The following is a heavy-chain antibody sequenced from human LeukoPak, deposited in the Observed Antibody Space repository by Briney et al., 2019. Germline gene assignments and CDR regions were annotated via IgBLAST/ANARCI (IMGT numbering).Heavy chain of an antibody. V-gene: IGHV3-72*01. CDR2: IRKKPNSYTT. CDR1: GFTFSDYF. J-gene: IGHJ3*01. CDR3: ARVSAITGATDALDF. Sequence: PGGSPRLSCAASGFTFSDYFMDWVRQAPGKGLEWVGRIRKKPNSYTTEYAASVKGRFTFSRDDSKNSLYLQMNSLETEDTAVYYCARVSAITGATDALDFWGQGTMVTVSS. D-gene: IGHD1-20*01.